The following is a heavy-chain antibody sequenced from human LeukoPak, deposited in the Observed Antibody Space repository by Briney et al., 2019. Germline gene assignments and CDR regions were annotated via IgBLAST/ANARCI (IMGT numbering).Heavy chain of an antibody. V-gene: IGHV3-64D*06. CDR3: VKGLTIGALDY. Sequence: GGSLRLSCSASGFTFSSYAMHWVRQAPGKGLEYVSAISSNGGSTYYADSVKGRFTISRDNSKNTLYLQMSSLRAEDTAVFYCVKGLTIGALDYWGQGTLVTDSS. CDR1: GFTFSSYA. J-gene: IGHJ4*02. CDR2: ISSNGGST. D-gene: IGHD4/OR15-4a*01.